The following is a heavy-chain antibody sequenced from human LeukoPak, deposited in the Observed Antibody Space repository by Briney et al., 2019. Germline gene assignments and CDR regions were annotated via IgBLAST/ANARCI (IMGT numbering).Heavy chain of an antibody. CDR1: GFTFSSYA. CDR2: VGGSGSST. D-gene: IGHD3-10*01. Sequence: GGSLRLSCAASGFTFSSYAMTWVRQAPGKGLEWVSVVGGSGSSTYYADSVQGRFTIYRDNSKNTLYLQMNGLRAEDTAVYYCAKDSNYFGSGSIDYWGQGTLVTVSS. CDR3: AKDSNYFGSGSIDY. J-gene: IGHJ4*02. V-gene: IGHV3-23*01.